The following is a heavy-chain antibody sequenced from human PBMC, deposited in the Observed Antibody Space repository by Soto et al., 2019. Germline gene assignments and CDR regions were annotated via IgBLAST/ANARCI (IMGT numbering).Heavy chain of an antibody. CDR3: AREWSVANSGY. D-gene: IGHD5-12*01. CDR2: IPQDGDKE. J-gene: IGHJ4*02. CDR1: GFTFINYS. Sequence: PGGSLRLSCAASGFTFINYSMHWVRQAPAKGLEWVAVIPQDGDKEYYADSVKGRFTISRDNSKNTLYLQLNSLRPEDTAVYYCAREWSVANSGYWGQGTQVTVSS. V-gene: IGHV3-30-3*01.